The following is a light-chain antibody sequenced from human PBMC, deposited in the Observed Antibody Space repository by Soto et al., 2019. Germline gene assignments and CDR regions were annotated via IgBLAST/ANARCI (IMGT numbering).Light chain of an antibody. J-gene: IGKJ1*01. CDR2: DVS. CDR3: QQYNTFWT. Sequence: DIQMTQAPSTLSASVGVRVTITLRASKTISSWLAWYQQIPGKAPKLLIYDVSSLESGVPSRFSGSGSGTEFTLTISSLQPDDFATYYCQQYNTFWTFGQGTKVDIK. V-gene: IGKV1-5*01. CDR1: KTISSW.